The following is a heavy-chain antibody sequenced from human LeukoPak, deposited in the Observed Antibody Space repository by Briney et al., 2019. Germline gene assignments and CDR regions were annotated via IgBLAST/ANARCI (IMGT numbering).Heavy chain of an antibody. J-gene: IGHJ4*02. CDR3: ARRIAAAGHFDY. Sequence: ASVKVSCKASGYNFAAHYIHWVRQAPGQGLEWMGWISPNSGDTNYAQKFQGRVTMTRDTSISTAYMELSSLRSDDTAVFYCARRIAAAGHFDYWGQGTLVTVSS. CDR1: GYNFAAHY. CDR2: ISPNSGDT. D-gene: IGHD6-13*01. V-gene: IGHV1-2*02.